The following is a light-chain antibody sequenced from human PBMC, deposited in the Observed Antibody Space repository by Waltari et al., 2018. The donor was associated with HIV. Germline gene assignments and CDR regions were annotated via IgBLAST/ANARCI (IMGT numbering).Light chain of an antibody. J-gene: IGLJ2*01. CDR3: SSYAGSAVV. Sequence: QSALTQPPSASGSRGQSVTIPCTGTSRDVGAYNYVSWYQQYPGMAPKLIIYEVNKRPSGVPDRFSGSKSGNTASLTVSGLQAEDEADFYCSSYAGSAVVFGGGTKLTVL. V-gene: IGLV2-8*01. CDR1: SRDVGAYNY. CDR2: EVN.